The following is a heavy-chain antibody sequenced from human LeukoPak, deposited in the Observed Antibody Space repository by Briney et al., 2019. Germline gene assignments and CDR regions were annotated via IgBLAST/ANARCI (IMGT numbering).Heavy chain of an antibody. D-gene: IGHD1-26*01. CDR3: AKGRVASGSYFDY. CDR2: ISYDRSDE. CDR1: GFTFSSYG. V-gene: IGHV3-30*18. J-gene: IGHJ4*02. Sequence: GGSLRLSCAASGFTFSSYGMHWVRQAPGKGLEWVASISYDRSDEYNADSVKGRFTISRDNSKNTVYLQMNSLRAEDTAVYYCAKGRVASGSYFDYWGQGTLVTVSS.